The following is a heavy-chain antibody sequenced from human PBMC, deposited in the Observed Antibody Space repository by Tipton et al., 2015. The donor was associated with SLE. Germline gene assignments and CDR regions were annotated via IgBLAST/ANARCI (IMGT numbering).Heavy chain of an antibody. J-gene: IGHJ2*01. V-gene: IGHV5-51*03. CDR2: IYPGDSDA. D-gene: IGHD2-8*02. CDR1: GYNFANYW. Sequence: VQLVQSGAEVKKPGESLKISCRGSGYNFANYWIGWVRQMPGKGLECMGIIYPGDSDARYSPSFEGQVTMSADKSIDTAYLQWSSLKASDTATYYCARRGTAWYFDFWGRGTPLTVSS. CDR3: ARRGTAWYFDF.